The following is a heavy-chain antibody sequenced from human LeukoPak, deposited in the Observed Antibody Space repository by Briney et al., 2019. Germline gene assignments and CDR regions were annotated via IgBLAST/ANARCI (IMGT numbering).Heavy chain of an antibody. D-gene: IGHD6-13*01. V-gene: IGHV1-18*01. J-gene: IGHJ5*02. CDR2: ISAYNGNT. CDR3: ARSLSSSWYFWFDP. CDR1: GYTFTSYG. Sequence: ASVKVSCKASGYTFTSYGISWVRQAPGQGLEWMGWISAYNGNTNYAQKLQGRVTMTTDTSTSTAYMELRGLRSDDTAVYYCARSLSSSWYFWFDPWGQGTLVTVSS.